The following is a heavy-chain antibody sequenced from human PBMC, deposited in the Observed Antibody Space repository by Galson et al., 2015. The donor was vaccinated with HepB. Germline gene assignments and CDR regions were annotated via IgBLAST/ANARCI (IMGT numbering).Heavy chain of an antibody. J-gene: IGHJ5*02. D-gene: IGHD2-2*02. CDR1: GYSFTSYW. V-gene: IGHV5-51*01. CDR2: IYPGDSDT. Sequence: QSGAEVKKPGESLRISCKGSGYSFTSYWIGWVRQMPGKGLEWMGIIYPGDSDTRYSPSFQGQVTISADKSISTAYLQCSSLKASDTAMYYCARGGRDCSSTSCYTVQDNWFDPWGQGTLVTVSS. CDR3: ARGGRDCSSTSCYTVQDNWFDP.